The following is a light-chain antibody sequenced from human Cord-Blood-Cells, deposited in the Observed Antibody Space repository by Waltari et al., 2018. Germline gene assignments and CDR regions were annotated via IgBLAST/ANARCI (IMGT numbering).Light chain of an antibody. CDR3: QQYNNWPYT. CDR1: QSVSSN. CDR2: GAS. J-gene: IGKJ2*01. Sequence: IVMTPSPATRSVSPGERATLSCLSSQSVSSNLAWYQQKPGQAPRLLISGASTRATGIPARLSCSGSGTEFTLTISSLQSEDFAVYYCQQYNNWPYTFGQGTKLEIK. V-gene: IGKV3-15*01.